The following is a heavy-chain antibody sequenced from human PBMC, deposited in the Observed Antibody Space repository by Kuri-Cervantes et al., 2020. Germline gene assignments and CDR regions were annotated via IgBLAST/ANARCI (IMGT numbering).Heavy chain of an antibody. CDR3: AKAQSPIVVVPAADLDY. CDR1: GFTFSSYD. J-gene: IGHJ4*02. CDR2: ISYDGSNK. D-gene: IGHD2-2*01. V-gene: IGHV3-30*18. Sequence: GGSLRLSCAASGFTFSSYDMHWVRQAPGKGLEWVAVISYDGSNKYYADSVKGRFTISRDNSKNTLYLQMNSLRAEDTAVYYCAKAQSPIVVVPAADLDYWGQGTLVTVSS.